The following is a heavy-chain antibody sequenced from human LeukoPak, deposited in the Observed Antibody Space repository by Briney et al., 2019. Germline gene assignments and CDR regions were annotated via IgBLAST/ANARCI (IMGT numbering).Heavy chain of an antibody. CDR3: YGLSAFDI. CDR2: VSKDVINK. Sequence: PGGSLRLSCAASGFTFSSYAMPWVRQAPGKGLEWVAVVSKDVINKYYADSVKGRFTISRDNSENTLFLQMNSLRAEDTADGVCYGLSAFDIWGQGTMVTVSS. D-gene: IGHD2-8*01. CDR1: GFTFSSYA. V-gene: IGHV3-30*04. J-gene: IGHJ3*02.